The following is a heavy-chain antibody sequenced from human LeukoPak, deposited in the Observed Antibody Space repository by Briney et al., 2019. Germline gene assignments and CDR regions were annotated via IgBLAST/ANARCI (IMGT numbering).Heavy chain of an antibody. J-gene: IGHJ4*02. Sequence: EASVKVSCKASGYTFSGYYIHWVRQAPGQGLEWMGWINPNSGGTNYAQKFQGRVTMTRDTSISTAYMELSNLRSDDTAVYYCARDFWSGYYIGDSWGQGTLVTVSS. CDR3: ARDFWSGYYIGDS. V-gene: IGHV1-2*02. CDR2: INPNSGGT. D-gene: IGHD3-3*01. CDR1: GYTFSGYY.